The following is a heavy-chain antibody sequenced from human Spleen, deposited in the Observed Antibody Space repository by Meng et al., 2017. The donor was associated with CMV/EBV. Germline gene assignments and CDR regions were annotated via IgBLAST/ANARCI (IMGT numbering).Heavy chain of an antibody. CDR3: AKDSGWQMPAYGMDV. D-gene: IGHD6-19*01. J-gene: IGHJ6*02. CDR2: ISYDGSNK. CDR1: GFTFRNYG. Sequence: GESLKISCASSGFTFRNYGMNWVRQAPGKGLEWVTVISYDGSNKYYTDSVKGRFTISRDNSKNTLYLQMNSLRAEDTAVYYCAKDSGWQMPAYGMDVWGQGTTVTVSS. V-gene: IGHV3-30*18.